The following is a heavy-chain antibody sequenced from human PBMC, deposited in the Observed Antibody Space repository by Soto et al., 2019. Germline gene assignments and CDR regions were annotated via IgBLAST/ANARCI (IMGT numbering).Heavy chain of an antibody. J-gene: IGHJ2*01. V-gene: IGHV4-39*01. D-gene: IGHD3-3*01. Sequence: SETLSLTCTVSGGSISSSSYYWGWIRQPPGKGLEWIGSIYYSGSTYYNPSLKSRVTISVDTSKNQFSLKLSSVTAADTAVYYCARHVRGYDFWTSDWYFDLWGRGTLVTVSS. CDR2: IYYSGST. CDR1: GGSISSSSYY. CDR3: ARHVRGYDFWTSDWYFDL.